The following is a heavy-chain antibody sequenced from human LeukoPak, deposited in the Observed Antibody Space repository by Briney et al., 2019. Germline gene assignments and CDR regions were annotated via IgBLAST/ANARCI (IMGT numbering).Heavy chain of an antibody. CDR3: ARRPLGSSWYGY. V-gene: IGHV4-39*01. CDR1: GGSISSSSYY. J-gene: IGHJ4*02. D-gene: IGHD6-13*01. CDR2: IYYSGST. Sequence: SETLSLTCTVSGGSISSSSYYWGWIRQPPGKGLEWIGSIYYSGSTYYNPSLKSRVTISVDTSKNQFSLKLSSVTAADTAVYYCARRPLGSSWYGYWGQGTLVTVSS.